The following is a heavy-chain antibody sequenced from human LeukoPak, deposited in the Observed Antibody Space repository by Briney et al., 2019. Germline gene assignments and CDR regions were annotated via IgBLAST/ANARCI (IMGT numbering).Heavy chain of an antibody. D-gene: IGHD2-15*01. CDR3: HCSGGNCYKP. V-gene: IGHV3-74*01. Sequence: GGSLRLSCAASGIIFSNYWMHWVRQAPEKGLVWVSRINRDGSSTSYADSVKGRFIISRDNSKNTLYLQMNSLRAEDTAVYYCHCSGGNCYKPWGQGTLVTVSS. J-gene: IGHJ5*02. CDR1: GIIFSNYW. CDR2: INRDGSST.